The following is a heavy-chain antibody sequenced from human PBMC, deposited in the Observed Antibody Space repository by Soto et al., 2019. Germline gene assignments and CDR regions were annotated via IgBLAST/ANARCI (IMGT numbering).Heavy chain of an antibody. CDR1: GYTFTSYG. V-gene: IGHV1-18*01. CDR3: ARDDYYDSSGYQGWFDP. Sequence: ALVKVSCKASGYTFTSYGISWVRQAPGQGLEWMGWISAYNGNTNYAQKLQGRVTMTTDTSTSTAYMELRSLRSDDTAVYYCARDDYYDSSGYQGWFDPWGQGTLVTVSS. J-gene: IGHJ5*02. D-gene: IGHD3-22*01. CDR2: ISAYNGNT.